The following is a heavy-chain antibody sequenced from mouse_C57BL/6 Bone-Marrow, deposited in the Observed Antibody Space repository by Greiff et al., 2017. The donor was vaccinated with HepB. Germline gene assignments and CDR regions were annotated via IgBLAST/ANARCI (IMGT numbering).Heavy chain of an antibody. D-gene: IGHD2-1*01. V-gene: IGHV1-74*01. J-gene: IGHJ3*01. CDR3: AIGGGYYGNTGDY. Sequence: QVQLQQPGAELVKPGASVKVSCKASGYTFTSYWMYWVKQRPGQGLEWIGRIHPSDSDTNYNQKFQGKTTLTVDKSSSTTYMQLSSLTSEDSAVYYCAIGGGYYGNTGDYWGQGTVVTVSA. CDR1: GYTFTSYW. CDR2: IHPSDSDT.